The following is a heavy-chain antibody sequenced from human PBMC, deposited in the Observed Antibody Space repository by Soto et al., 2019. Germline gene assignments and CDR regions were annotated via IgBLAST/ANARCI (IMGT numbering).Heavy chain of an antibody. CDR1: GGSISTYY. Sequence: SETLSLTCTVSGGSISTYYLSWVRQPPGKGLEWIGYIYHSGSTNYNPSLESRVTMSVDTSKNQFSLKLSSVTAADTAVYYCARGRRDYYDSGDWVPSGYWGQGTLVTVSS. V-gene: IGHV4-59*01. CDR3: ARGRRDYYDSGDWVPSGY. D-gene: IGHD3-22*01. CDR2: IYHSGST. J-gene: IGHJ4*02.